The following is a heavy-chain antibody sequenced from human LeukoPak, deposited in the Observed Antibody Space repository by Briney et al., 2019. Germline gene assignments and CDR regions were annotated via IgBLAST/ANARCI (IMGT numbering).Heavy chain of an antibody. Sequence: GGSLRLSCAASGFIFSTYDMYWVRQAPGKGLEWVAFIRHDGSIKNYADSVKGRSTISRENSKNTLYLQMNSLRAEDTAVYYCAKDSLADIDYWGQGTLVSVPS. CDR1: GFIFSTYD. V-gene: IGHV3-30*02. CDR2: IRHDGSIK. J-gene: IGHJ4*02. CDR3: AKDSLADIDY. D-gene: IGHD3-16*01.